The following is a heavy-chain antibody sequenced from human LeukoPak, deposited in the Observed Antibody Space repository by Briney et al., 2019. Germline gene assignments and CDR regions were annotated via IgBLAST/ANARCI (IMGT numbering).Heavy chain of an antibody. D-gene: IGHD2-15*01. V-gene: IGHV1-2*02. CDR3: ATGALPARSDY. J-gene: IGHJ4*02. Sequence: GASVKVSCKASGYSFTDYYLHWVRQAPGQGLEWMGWINPNIGDTNYAQRFQGRVTMTRDTSISTAYMELRSLRSDDTAVYYCATGALPARSDYWGQGTLVTVSS. CDR2: INPNIGDT. CDR1: GYSFTDYY.